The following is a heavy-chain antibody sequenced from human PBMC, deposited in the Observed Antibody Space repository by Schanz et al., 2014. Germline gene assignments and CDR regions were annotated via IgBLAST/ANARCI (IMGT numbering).Heavy chain of an antibody. Sequence: EVQLVESGGGLVQPGGSLRLSCAASGFTFSTYWMSWVRQAPGKGLEWVANIKQDESERSYVDSVKGRFTISRDNAKNSLYLQMNSLRAEDTAVYCCAKDKGGYYPFDYWGQGTLVTVSS. CDR2: IKQDESER. CDR1: GFTFSTYW. CDR3: AKDKGGYYPFDY. J-gene: IGHJ4*02. V-gene: IGHV3-7*01. D-gene: IGHD3-3*01.